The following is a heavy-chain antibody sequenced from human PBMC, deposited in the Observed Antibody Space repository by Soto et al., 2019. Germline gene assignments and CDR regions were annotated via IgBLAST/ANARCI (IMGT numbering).Heavy chain of an antibody. CDR3: AGARYGGNSDWYFDL. Sequence: QLQLQESGPGLVKPSETLSLTCTVSGGSISSSSYYWGWIRQPPGKGLEWIGSIYYSGSTYYNPSLNSRFTISVDTSKNQFSLKLSSVTAADTAVYYCAGARYGGNSDWYFDLWGRGTLVTVSS. CDR1: GGSISSSSYY. CDR2: IYYSGST. J-gene: IGHJ2*01. D-gene: IGHD2-21*02. V-gene: IGHV4-39*07.